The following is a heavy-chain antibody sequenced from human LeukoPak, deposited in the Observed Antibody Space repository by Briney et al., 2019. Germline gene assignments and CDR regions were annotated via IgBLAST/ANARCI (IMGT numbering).Heavy chain of an antibody. D-gene: IGHD6-13*01. CDR2: IYHSGST. J-gene: IGHJ3*02. V-gene: IGHV4-4*02. Sequence: PSETLSLTCAVSGGSISSSNWWSWVRQPPGKGLEWIGEIYHSGSTNYNPSLKSRVTISVDKSKNQFSLKLSSVTAADTAVYYCARGRFETGIAAAGPIDAFDIWGQGTMVTVSS. CDR3: ARGRFETGIAAAGPIDAFDI. CDR1: GGSISSSNW.